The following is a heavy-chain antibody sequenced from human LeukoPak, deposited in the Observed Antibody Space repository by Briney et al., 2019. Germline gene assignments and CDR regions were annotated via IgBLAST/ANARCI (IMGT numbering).Heavy chain of an antibody. J-gene: IGHJ4*02. Sequence: GGALRLSCVASVFPFSSYWMTWVRQAPGKGLEWVANIKQDGSKKSYVDSVKGRFTIYRDNAKNSLYLQMNSLRAEDTAIYCCTRVGYIDEGIDYWGQGTLVTVSS. CDR3: TRVGYIDEGIDY. D-gene: IGHD5-24*01. CDR1: VFPFSSYW. CDR2: IKQDGSKK. V-gene: IGHV3-7*04.